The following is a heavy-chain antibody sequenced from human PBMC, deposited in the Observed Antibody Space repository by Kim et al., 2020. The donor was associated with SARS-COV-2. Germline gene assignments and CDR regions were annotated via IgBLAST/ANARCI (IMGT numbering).Heavy chain of an antibody. CDR3: ARDRGAAAGHFDY. CDR2: INAGNGNT. J-gene: IGHJ4*02. V-gene: IGHV1-3*01. Sequence: ASVKVSCKASGYTFTSYAMHWVRQAPGQRLEWMGWINAGNGNTKYSQKFQVRVTITRDTSASTAYMEMSSLRYEDTAVYYCARDRGAAAGHFDYWGQGTL. CDR1: GYTFTSYA. D-gene: IGHD6-13*01.